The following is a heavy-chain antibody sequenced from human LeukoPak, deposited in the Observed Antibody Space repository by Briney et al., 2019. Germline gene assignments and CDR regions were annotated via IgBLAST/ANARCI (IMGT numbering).Heavy chain of an antibody. Sequence: QSGGSLRLSCAAPGFTFSSYEMNWVRQAPGKGLEWVSYISSSGSTIYYADSVKGRFTISRDNAKNSLYLQMNSLRAEDTAVYYCAREGSSSWFPFDYWGQGTLVTVSS. CDR1: GFTFSSYE. V-gene: IGHV3-48*03. D-gene: IGHD6-13*01. CDR2: ISSSGSTI. J-gene: IGHJ4*02. CDR3: AREGSSSWFPFDY.